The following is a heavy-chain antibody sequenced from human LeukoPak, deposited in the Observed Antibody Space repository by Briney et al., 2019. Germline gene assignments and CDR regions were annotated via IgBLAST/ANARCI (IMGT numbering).Heavy chain of an antibody. V-gene: IGHV3-30-3*01. Sequence: PGGSLRLSCAASGFIFSSYAMHWVRQAPGKGLEWVAAISYDGSNKYYADSVKGRFTISRDNSKNTLYLQMNSLRAEDTAVYYCARDPVHSRFGELRFDYWGQGTLVTVSS. CDR3: ARDPVHSRFGELRFDY. D-gene: IGHD3-10*01. CDR2: ISYDGSNK. J-gene: IGHJ4*02. CDR1: GFIFSSYA.